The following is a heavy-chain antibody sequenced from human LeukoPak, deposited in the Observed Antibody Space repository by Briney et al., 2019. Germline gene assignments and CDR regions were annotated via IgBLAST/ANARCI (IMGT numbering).Heavy chain of an antibody. CDR2: IYPDDSDI. D-gene: IGHD1-26*01. V-gene: IGHV5-51*01. CDR1: GYRFSTYW. CDR3: ARRKSSANYYVEAFDI. J-gene: IGHJ3*02. Sequence: GESLKISCEGSGYRFSTYWVGWVRQLPGKGLERMGIIYPDDSDIKYSPSFQGQVTISVDVSINTAYLHWSSLKASDTAMYYCARRKSSANYYVEAFDIWGQGTMVTVSS.